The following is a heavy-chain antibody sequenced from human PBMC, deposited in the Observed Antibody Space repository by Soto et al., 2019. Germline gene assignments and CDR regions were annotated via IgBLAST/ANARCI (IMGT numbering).Heavy chain of an antibody. Sequence: GGSLRLSCAASGFTFDDYAMHWVRQAPGKGLEWVSGISWNSGSIGYADSVKGRFTISRDNAKNSLYLQMNSLRAEDTALYYCAKDGGYSGYDYHFDYWGQGTLVTVSS. V-gene: IGHV3-9*01. D-gene: IGHD5-12*01. CDR2: ISWNSGSI. CDR3: AKDGGYSGYDYHFDY. J-gene: IGHJ4*02. CDR1: GFTFDDYA.